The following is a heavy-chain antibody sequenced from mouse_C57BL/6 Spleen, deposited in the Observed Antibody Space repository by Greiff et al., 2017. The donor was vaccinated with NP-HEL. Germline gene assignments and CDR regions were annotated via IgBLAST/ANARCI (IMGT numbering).Heavy chain of an antibody. CDR3: ATYYGSSYYGAMDY. Sequence: EVQLQQSGPELVKPGASVKIPCKASGYTFTDYNMDWVKQSHGKSLEWIGDINPNNGGTIYNQKFKGKATLTVDKSSSTAYMELRSLTSEDTAVYYCATYYGSSYYGAMDYWGQGTSVTVSS. CDR2: INPNNGGT. CDR1: GYTFTDYN. D-gene: IGHD1-1*01. J-gene: IGHJ4*01. V-gene: IGHV1-18*01.